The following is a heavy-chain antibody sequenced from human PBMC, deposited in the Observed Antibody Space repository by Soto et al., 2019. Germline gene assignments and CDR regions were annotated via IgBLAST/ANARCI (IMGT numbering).Heavy chain of an antibody. J-gene: IGHJ4*02. CDR1: GFTFSSYG. V-gene: IGHV3-7*05. CDR3: ARFLWYSYEVDY. CDR2: IKQDGSEK. Sequence: HPGGSLRLSCAAAGFTFSSYGMHWVRQAPGKGLEWVANIKQDGSEKYYVDSVKGRFTISRDNAKNSLYLQMNSLRAEDTAVYYCARFLWYSYEVDYWGQGTLVTVSS. D-gene: IGHD5-18*01.